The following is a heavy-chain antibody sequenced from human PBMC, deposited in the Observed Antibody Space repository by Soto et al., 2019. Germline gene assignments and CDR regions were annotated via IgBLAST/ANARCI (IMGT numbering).Heavy chain of an antibody. CDR1: GFKVGSSY. V-gene: IGHV3-53*01. CDR3: ATDSPNVGIGYFDS. Sequence: EVQVVESGGDLIQPGGSLRLSCAASGFKVGSSYVTWVRQAPGKGREWVSVIVSGGSTHYADSVTGRFTVSRDVSNNTVYLHMSSLRAEDTAVYFCATDSPNVGIGYFDSWGLGTLVTVSS. D-gene: IGHD1-26*01. J-gene: IGHJ4*02. CDR2: IVSGGST.